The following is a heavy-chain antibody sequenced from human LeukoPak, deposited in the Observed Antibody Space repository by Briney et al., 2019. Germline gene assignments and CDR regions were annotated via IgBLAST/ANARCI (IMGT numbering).Heavy chain of an antibody. CDR1: GGSISSYY. D-gene: IGHD2-2*01. J-gene: IGHJ5*02. V-gene: IGHV4-59*08. Sequence: SETLSLTCTVSGGSISSYYWSWIRQPPGKGLEWIGYIYYSGSTNYNPSLKSRVTISVDTSKNQFSLKLSSVTAADTAVYYCARLGWYCSSTSSSNNWFDPWGQGTLVTVSS. CDR2: IYYSGST. CDR3: ARLGWYCSSTSSSNNWFDP.